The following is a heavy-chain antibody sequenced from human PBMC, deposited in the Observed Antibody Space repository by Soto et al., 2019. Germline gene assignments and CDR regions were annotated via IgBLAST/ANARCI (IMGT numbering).Heavy chain of an antibody. V-gene: IGHV4-31*03. CDR2: IYYSGST. CDR3: ARSYYGDTKRTYYFDY. J-gene: IGHJ4*02. Sequence: SETLSLTCTVSGGSISSGGYYWSWIRQHPGKGLEWIGYIYYSGSTYYNPSLKSRVTISVDTSKNQFSLKLSSVTAADTAVYYCARSYYGDTKRTYYFDYWGQGTLVTVSS. D-gene: IGHD4-17*01. CDR1: GGSISSGGYY.